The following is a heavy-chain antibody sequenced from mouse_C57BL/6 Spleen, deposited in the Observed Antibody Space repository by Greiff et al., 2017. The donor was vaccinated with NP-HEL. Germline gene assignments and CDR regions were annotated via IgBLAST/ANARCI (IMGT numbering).Heavy chain of an antibody. CDR1: GYTFTSYW. V-gene: IGHV1-50*01. J-gene: IGHJ2*01. CDR3: AREDGSSFRC. D-gene: IGHD1-1*01. CDR2: IDPSDSYT. Sequence: VQLQQPGAELVKPGASVKLSCKASGYTFTSYWMQWVKQRPGQGLEWIGEIDPSDSYTNYNQKFKGKATLTVDTSSSTAYRQLSGLTSEDSAVYNIAREDGSSFRCWGQGTTLTVSS.